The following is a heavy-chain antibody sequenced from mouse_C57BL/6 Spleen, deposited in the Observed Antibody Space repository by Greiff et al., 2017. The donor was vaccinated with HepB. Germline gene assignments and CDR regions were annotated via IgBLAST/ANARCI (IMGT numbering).Heavy chain of an antibody. CDR1: GYTFTSYW. CDR2: IYPGSGST. CDR3: ARSGNGDAFDY. J-gene: IGHJ2*01. D-gene: IGHD4-1*01. V-gene: IGHV1-55*01. Sequence: QVQLQQPGAELVKPGASVKMSCKASGYTFTSYWISWVKQRPGQGLEWIGDIYPGSGSTNYNEKFKSKATLTVDTSSSTAYMQLSSLTSEVSAVYYCARSGNGDAFDYWGQGTTLTVSS.